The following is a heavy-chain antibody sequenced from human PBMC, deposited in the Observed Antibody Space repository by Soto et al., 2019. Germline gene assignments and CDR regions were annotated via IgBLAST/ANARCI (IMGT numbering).Heavy chain of an antibody. CDR3: ARDPTTVIPNHFDY. CDR1: GYTFNSYG. J-gene: IGHJ4*02. V-gene: IGHV1-18*04. CDR2: ISGYNGNT. Sequence: ASVKVSCKTSGYTFNSYGISWVRQAPGQGLEWLGWISGYNGNTNYAQKLQGRVTMTTDKSTNTAYMELTSLRSDDTAIYYCARDPTTVIPNHFDYWGQGTLVTVSS. D-gene: IGHD4-17*01.